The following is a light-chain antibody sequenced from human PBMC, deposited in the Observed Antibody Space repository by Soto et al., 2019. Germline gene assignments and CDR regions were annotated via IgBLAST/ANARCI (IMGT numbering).Light chain of an antibody. CDR3: QQYNNWPLT. Sequence: EIVMTQSPATLSVSPGDRATLSCRASQSVDNDLAWYQQKPGQPPRLLIYDASTRATGIPARFSGCQSGTEFTLTISSLLSEDFAVYSCQQYNNWPLTFGGGTKVEIK. CDR2: DAS. V-gene: IGKV3D-15*01. J-gene: IGKJ4*01. CDR1: QSVDND.